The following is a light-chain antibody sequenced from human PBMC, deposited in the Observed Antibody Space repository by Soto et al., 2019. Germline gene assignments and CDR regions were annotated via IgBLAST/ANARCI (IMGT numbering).Light chain of an antibody. Sequence: ENVLNQSRGPMTLYQGERATLSCRASQSVSSSYLAWYQQKPGQAPRLLIYGASSRATGIPDRFSGSGSGTDFTLTISRLEPEDFAVYYCQQYGSSPPWTFGQGTKVDIK. CDR1: QSVSSSY. CDR3: QQYGSSPPWT. J-gene: IGKJ1*01. CDR2: GAS. V-gene: IGKV3-20*01.